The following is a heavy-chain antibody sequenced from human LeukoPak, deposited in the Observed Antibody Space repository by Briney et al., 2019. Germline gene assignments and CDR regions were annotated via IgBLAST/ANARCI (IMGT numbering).Heavy chain of an antibody. CDR3: ARGLDERYYYDSSGYGDAFDI. CDR2: IIPIFGTA. Sequence: ASVNVSCKASGGTFSSYAISWVRQAPGQGLEWMGGIIPIFGTANYAQKFQGRVTITTDESTSTDYMELRSLRPEDTAVYYCARGLDERYYYDSSGYGDAFDIWGQGTMVTVSS. D-gene: IGHD3-22*01. V-gene: IGHV1-69*05. CDR1: GGTFSSYA. J-gene: IGHJ3*02.